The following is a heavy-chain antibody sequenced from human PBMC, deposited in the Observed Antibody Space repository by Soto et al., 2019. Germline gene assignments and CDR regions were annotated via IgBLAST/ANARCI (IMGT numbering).Heavy chain of an antibody. J-gene: IGHJ3*02. D-gene: IGHD3-16*01. CDR3: TKLLRDRVNGPGSAFDI. V-gene: IGHV3-23*01. CDR1: GFTFSSYA. Sequence: GGSLRLSCAASGFTFSSYAMSWVRQAPGKGLEWVSAISGSGGSTYYADSVKGRFTISRDNSKNKLYLQMNSLRAEDTAVEYCTKLLRDRVNGPGSAFDIWGKGTMVTVSS. CDR2: ISGSGGST.